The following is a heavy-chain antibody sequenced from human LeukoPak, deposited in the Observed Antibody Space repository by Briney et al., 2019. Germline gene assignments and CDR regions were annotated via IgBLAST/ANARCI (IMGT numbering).Heavy chain of an antibody. CDR1: GGTFSSYA. CDR3: AKYCSSTSCPFDY. D-gene: IGHD2-2*01. Sequence: SVKVSCKASGGTFSSYAISWVRQAPGQGLEWMGGIIPIFGTANYAQKFQGRVTITADESTSTAYMELSSLRSEDTAVYYCAKYCSSTSCPFDYWGQGTLVTVPS. V-gene: IGHV1-69*13. CDR2: IIPIFGTA. J-gene: IGHJ4*02.